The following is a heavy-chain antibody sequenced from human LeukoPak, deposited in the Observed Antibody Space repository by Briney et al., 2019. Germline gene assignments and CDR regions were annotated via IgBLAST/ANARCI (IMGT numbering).Heavy chain of an antibody. CDR3: AKDLYNWNDGGFDY. CDR2: IWYDGSNK. J-gene: IGHJ4*02. Sequence: PGGSLRLSCAASGFTFSSYGMHWVRQAPGKGLEWVAVIWYDGSNKYYEDSVKGRFTISRDNSKNTLYLQMNSLRAEDTAVYYCAKDLYNWNDGGFDYWGQGTLVTVSS. V-gene: IGHV3-33*06. CDR1: GFTFSSYG. D-gene: IGHD1-20*01.